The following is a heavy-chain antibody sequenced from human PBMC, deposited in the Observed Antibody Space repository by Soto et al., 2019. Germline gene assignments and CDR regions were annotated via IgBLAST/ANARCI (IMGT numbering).Heavy chain of an antibody. CDR3: ARDIQSYDGSGKLNDY. J-gene: IGHJ4*02. V-gene: IGHV1-46*01. Sequence: ASVKVSCKSSGYTFTSYYMHWVRQAPGQGLEWMGIINPSGGSTSYAQKFQGRVTMTRDTSTSTAYMELSSLRSEDTAVYYCARDIQSYDGSGKLNDYWGQGTLVTVSS. CDR2: INPSGGST. D-gene: IGHD3-10*01. CDR1: GYTFTSYY.